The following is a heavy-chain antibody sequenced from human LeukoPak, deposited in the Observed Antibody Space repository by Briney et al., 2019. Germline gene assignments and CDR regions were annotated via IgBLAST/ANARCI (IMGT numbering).Heavy chain of an antibody. CDR3: ASEIAVAGSAFDI. J-gene: IGHJ3*02. CDR2: INPNSGGT. V-gene: IGHV1-2*02. Sequence: ASVEVSCKASGYTFTGYYMHWVRQAPGQGLEWMGWINPNSGGTNYAQKFQGRVTMTRDTSISTAYMELSRLRSDDTAVYYCASEIAVAGSAFDIWGQGTMVTVSS. D-gene: IGHD6-19*01. CDR1: GYTFTGYY.